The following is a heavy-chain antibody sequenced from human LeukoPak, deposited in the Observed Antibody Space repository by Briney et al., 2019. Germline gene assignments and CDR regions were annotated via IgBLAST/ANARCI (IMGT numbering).Heavy chain of an antibody. CDR3: AKGGTTVTTWDY. J-gene: IGHJ4*02. CDR2: IKSDGRDK. Sequence: GGSLRLSCAASGFTFSDYWVSWVRQAPGKGPEWVANIKSDGRDKYYVDSVKGRFTISRDNAKNSLYLQLNSLRAEDTAVYYCAKGGTTVTTWDYWGQGTLVTVSS. V-gene: IGHV3-7*01. D-gene: IGHD4-17*01. CDR1: GFTFSDYW.